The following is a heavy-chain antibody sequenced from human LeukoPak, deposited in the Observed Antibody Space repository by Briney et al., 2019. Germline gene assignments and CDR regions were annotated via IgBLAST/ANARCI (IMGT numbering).Heavy chain of an antibody. CDR2: ISISGGST. CDR3: AKDFSGAAAGRSPFDY. Sequence: GGSLRLSCAASGFTFSSYAMSWVRQAPGKGLEWVSTISISGGSTYYADSVKGRFTISRDNSKNTLYLQMNSLRAEDTAVYYCAKDFSGAAAGRSPFDYWGQGTLVTVSS. J-gene: IGHJ4*02. CDR1: GFTFSSYA. D-gene: IGHD6-13*01. V-gene: IGHV3-23*01.